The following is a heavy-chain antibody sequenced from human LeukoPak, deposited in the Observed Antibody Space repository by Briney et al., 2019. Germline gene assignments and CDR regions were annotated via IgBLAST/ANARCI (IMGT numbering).Heavy chain of an antibody. CDR1: GGSISSSSYY. D-gene: IGHD3-9*01. Sequence: SETLSLTCTVSGGSISSSSYYWGWIRQPPGKGLEWIGEINHSGSTNYNPSLKSRVTISVDTSKNQFSLKLSSVTAADTAVYYCARHQRVSLRYFDWLSPFDYWGQGTLVTVSS. CDR3: ARHQRVSLRYFDWLSPFDY. CDR2: INHSGST. J-gene: IGHJ4*02. V-gene: IGHV4-39*01.